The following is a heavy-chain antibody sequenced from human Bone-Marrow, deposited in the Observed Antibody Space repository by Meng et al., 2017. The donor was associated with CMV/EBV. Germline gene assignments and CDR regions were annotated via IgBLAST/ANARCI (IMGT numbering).Heavy chain of an antibody. CDR2: IYYSGST. V-gene: IGHV4-30-4*08. CDR1: GGSISSGDYY. Sequence: SETLSLTCTVSGGSISSGDYYWSWIRQPPGKGLEWIGYIYYSGSTYYNPSLKSRVTISVDTSKNLFSLKLSSVTAADTAVYYCARENDRDYFDYWGQGTLVTVSS. CDR3: ARENDRDYFDY. D-gene: IGHD1-1*01. J-gene: IGHJ4*02.